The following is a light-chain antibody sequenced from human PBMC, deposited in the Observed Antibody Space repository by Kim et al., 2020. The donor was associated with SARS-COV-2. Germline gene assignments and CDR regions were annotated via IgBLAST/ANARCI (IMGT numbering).Light chain of an antibody. CDR1: SGDSNYK. CDR2: VGTGGIVG. Sequence: TCTRSSGDSNYKVDWYQQRPGKGPRFVMRVGTGGIVGSKGDGIPDRFSVLGSGLNRYLTIKNIQEEDESDYHCGADHGSGSNFVWVFGGGTQLTVL. CDR3: GADHGSGSNFVWV. J-gene: IGLJ3*02. V-gene: IGLV9-49*01.